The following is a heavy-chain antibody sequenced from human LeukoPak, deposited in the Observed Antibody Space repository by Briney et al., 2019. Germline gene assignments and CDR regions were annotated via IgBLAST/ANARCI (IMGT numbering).Heavy chain of an antibody. CDR2: IYYSGST. CDR3: ARGSIAADYYMNV. V-gene: IGHV4-59*01. D-gene: IGHD6-13*01. CDR1: GGSISSYY. Sequence: PSETLSLTCTVSGGSISSYYWSWIRQPPGEGLEGSGYIYYSGSTNYNPSLKSRVTISVDTSKNQFSLTLSSVTDADTAVYYCARGSIAADYYMNVWGKGTTATVSS. J-gene: IGHJ6*03.